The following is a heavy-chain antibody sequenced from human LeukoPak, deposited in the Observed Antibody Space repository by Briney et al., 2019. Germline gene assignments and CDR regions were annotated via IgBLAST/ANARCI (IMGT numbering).Heavy chain of an antibody. J-gene: IGHJ5*02. CDR3: ARVGHNWFDP. Sequence: PSETLSLTCAVSGGSISSPNWWTWVRQPPGKGLEWIGEIYHSGRTNSNPSLESRVIMSVDKSKNQFSLKLTSVTAADTVVYYCARVGHNWFDPWGQGTLVTVSS. V-gene: IGHV4-4*02. D-gene: IGHD1-26*01. CDR2: IYHSGRT. CDR1: GGSISSPNW.